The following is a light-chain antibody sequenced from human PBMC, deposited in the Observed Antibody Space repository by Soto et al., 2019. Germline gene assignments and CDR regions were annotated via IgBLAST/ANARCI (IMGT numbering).Light chain of an antibody. J-gene: IGLJ1*01. V-gene: IGLV2-14*01. CDR1: SSDVGGYNY. CDR3: SAYTRSRRLDV. CDR2: DVS. Sequence: QSALTQPASVSGSPGQSITISCTGTSSDVGGYNYVSWYQQHQGKAPKLMIYDVSNRPSGFSNRFSGSESGNTASLTIAGLLDQDEADYYCSAYTRSRRLDVFGTGTKLTVL.